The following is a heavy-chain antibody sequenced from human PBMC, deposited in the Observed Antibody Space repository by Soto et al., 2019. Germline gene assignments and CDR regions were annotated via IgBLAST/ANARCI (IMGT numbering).Heavy chain of an antibody. CDR1: GGTFSSYT. CDR2: IIPILGIA. V-gene: IGHV1-69*02. Sequence: SVKVSCKASGGTFSSYTISWVRQAPGQGLEWMGRIIPILGIANYAQKFQGRVTITADKSASTAYMELSSLRSEDTAVYYCARAPIRHTPDYWGQGTLVTVSS. J-gene: IGHJ4*02. CDR3: ARAPIRHTPDY.